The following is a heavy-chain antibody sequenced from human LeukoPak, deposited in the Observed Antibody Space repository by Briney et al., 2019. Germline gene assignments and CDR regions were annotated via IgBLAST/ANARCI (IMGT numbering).Heavy chain of an antibody. CDR2: ISSSSSYI. CDR3: ARDKVVPAAIGHY. Sequence: PGGSLRLSCAASGFTFSSYSMNWVRQAPGKGLEWVSSISSSSSYIYYADSGKGRFTISRDNAKNSLYLQMNSLRAEDTAVYYCARDKVVPAAIGHYWGQGTLVTVSS. D-gene: IGHD2-2*01. V-gene: IGHV3-21*01. CDR1: GFTFSSYS. J-gene: IGHJ4*02.